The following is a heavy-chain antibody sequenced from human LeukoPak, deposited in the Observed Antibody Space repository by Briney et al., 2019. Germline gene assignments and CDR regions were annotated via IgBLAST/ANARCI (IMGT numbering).Heavy chain of an antibody. CDR3: AKARILLQLEDAFDI. Sequence: GGSLRLSCAASGFTFSSYGMHWVRQAPGKGLEWVAVISYDGSNKYYADSVKGRFTISRDNSKNTLYLQMNSLRAEDTAVYYCAKARILLQLEDAFDIWGQGTMVTVSS. CDR1: GFTFSSYG. J-gene: IGHJ3*02. V-gene: IGHV3-30*18. D-gene: IGHD1-1*01. CDR2: ISYDGSNK.